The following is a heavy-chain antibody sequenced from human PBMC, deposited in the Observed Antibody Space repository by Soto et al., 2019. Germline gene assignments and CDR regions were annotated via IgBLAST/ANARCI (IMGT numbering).Heavy chain of an antibody. Sequence: ELQLLESGGDLVQPGGSLRLSCAASGFTFSTYAMSWVRQAPGKGLEWVSAISGTGGTTYYADSVKGRFTISRDNSKNTLYLQMNSLRAEDTAIYHCAKEPLAQCTGWYADYWGQGTLVTVSS. D-gene: IGHD6-19*01. V-gene: IGHV3-23*01. CDR2: ISGTGGTT. CDR1: GFTFSTYA. J-gene: IGHJ4*02. CDR3: AKEPLAQCTGWYADY.